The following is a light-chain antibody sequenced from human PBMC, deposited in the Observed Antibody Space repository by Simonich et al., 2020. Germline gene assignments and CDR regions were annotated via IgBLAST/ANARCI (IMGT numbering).Light chain of an antibody. J-gene: IGKJ2*01. V-gene: IGKV4-1*01. CDR1: KSVLYSSNTTNY. CDR3: QQYYSTPYT. Sequence: DIVMTQSPDSLAVSLGERATINCKSSKSVLYSSNTTNYLAWYQQKPGRPPKLLIYWASTRESGVPDRFSGSGSGTDFTLTISSLQAEDVAVYYCQQYYSTPYTFGQGTKLEIK. CDR2: WAS.